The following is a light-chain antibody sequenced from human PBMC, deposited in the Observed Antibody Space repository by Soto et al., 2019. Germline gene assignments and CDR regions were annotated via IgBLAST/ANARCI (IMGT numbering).Light chain of an antibody. CDR3: SSYTTSSTVV. J-gene: IGLJ2*01. CDR2: EVS. V-gene: IGLV2-18*02. CDR1: SSDVGNYNR. Sequence: QSALTQPPSVSGSPGQSVTISCTGTSSDVGNYNRVSWYQQPPGTAPKLMIYEVSNRPSGVPDRFSGSKSGNTASLTISGLQAEDEADYYCSSYTTSSTVVFGGGTKLTVL.